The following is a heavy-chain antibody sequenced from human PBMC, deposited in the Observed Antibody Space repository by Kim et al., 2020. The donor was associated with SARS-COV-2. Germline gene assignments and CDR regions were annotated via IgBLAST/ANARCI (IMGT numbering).Heavy chain of an antibody. CDR2: IYPGDSDT. Sequence: GESLKISCKGSGYSFTSYWIGWVRQMPGKGLEWMGIIYPGDSDTRYSPSFQGQVTISADKSISTAYLQWSSLKASDTAMYYCAIISRPGYSNYAFYYGMDVWGQGTTVTVSS. D-gene: IGHD4-4*01. CDR1: GYSFTSYW. V-gene: IGHV5-51*01. CDR3: AIISRPGYSNYAFYYGMDV. J-gene: IGHJ6*02.